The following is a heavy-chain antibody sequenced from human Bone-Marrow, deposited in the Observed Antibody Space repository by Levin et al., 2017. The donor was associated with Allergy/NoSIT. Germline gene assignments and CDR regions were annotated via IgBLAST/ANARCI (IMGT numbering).Heavy chain of an antibody. D-gene: IGHD2-8*01. CDR1: GGSISSGDYT. V-gene: IGHV4-30-2*01. Sequence: SETLSLTCAVSGGSISSGDYTWAWIRQPPGKGLEFIGYIYHSGSANYNPSLKSRVTISVDTSKNHFSLKVTSVTAADTASYYCARTKSVDYFDSWGQGILVTVSS. CDR2: IYHSGSA. J-gene: IGHJ4*02. CDR3: ARTKSVDYFDS.